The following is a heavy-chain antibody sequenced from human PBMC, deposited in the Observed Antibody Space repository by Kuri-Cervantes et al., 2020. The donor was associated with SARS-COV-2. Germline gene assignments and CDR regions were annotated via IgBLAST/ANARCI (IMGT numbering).Heavy chain of an antibody. CDR1: GFTFRNAW. Sequence: ESLKISCAASGFTFRNAWMSWVRQPPGRGLEWIVEINHSGSTNYNPSLESRVTMSVDTSRNQFSLKLSSVTAADTAVYYCARGDVVVVDDTSDYYGMDVWGQGTTVTVSS. CDR3: ARGDVVVVDDTSDYYGMDV. CDR2: INHSGST. J-gene: IGHJ6*02. V-gene: IGHV4-34*01. D-gene: IGHD2-15*01.